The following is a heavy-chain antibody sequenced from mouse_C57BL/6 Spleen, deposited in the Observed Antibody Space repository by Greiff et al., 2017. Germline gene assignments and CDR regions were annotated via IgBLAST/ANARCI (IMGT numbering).Heavy chain of an antibody. V-gene: IGHV1-26*01. CDR2: INTNNGGT. CDR3: ARRSYYYYCSSWDYFDD. J-gene: IGHJ2*01. CDR1: GYTFTDYY. D-gene: IGHD1-1*01. Sequence: VKLQQSGPELVKPGASVKISCKASGYTFTDYYMNWVKQSHGKSLEWIGDINTNNGGTSYNQKFKGKATLTVDKSSSTAERELRSLTSEDSAVYYCARRSYYYYCSSWDYFDDWGQGTTLTVSS.